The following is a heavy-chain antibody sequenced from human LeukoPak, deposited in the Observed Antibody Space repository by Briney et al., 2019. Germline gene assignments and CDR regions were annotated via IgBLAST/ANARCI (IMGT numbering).Heavy chain of an antibody. CDR2: ISGGSSFT. Sequence: GGSLRLSCAASGFTFNRYNMNWVRQAPGKGLEWVSYISGGSSFTYYVDSVKGRFTISRDNAKNSLYLQMNSLRAEDTAVYYCARDGRWINYYDGSSPVWGQGTLVTVSS. D-gene: IGHD3-22*01. V-gene: IGHV3-21*01. CDR1: GFTFNRYN. CDR3: ARDGRWINYYDGSSPV. J-gene: IGHJ4*02.